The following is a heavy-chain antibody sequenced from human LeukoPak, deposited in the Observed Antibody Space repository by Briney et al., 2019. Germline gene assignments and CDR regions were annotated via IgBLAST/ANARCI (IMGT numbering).Heavy chain of an antibody. CDR1: GFTFSLYG. D-gene: IGHD2/OR15-2a*01. Sequence: GGSLRLSCIASGFTFSLYGMHWVRQAPGKGLEWVTFIWNDGNNKYYADFVKGRFTISRDNSKNTLYPQMNSLRPEDTAVYYCATLWVGPEYFDFWGQGTLVTVSS. CDR2: IWNDGNNK. J-gene: IGHJ4*02. CDR3: ATLWVGPEYFDF. V-gene: IGHV3-30*02.